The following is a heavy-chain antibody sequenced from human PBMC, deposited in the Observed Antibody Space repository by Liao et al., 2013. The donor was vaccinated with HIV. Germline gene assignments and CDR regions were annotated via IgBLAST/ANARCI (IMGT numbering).Heavy chain of an antibody. CDR2: INHSGST. D-gene: IGHD3-22*01. Sequence: QVQLVQWGAGLVKPSETLSLTCAVYGESLSGYYWTWIRQAPGKGLEWIGEINHSGSTNYNPSLKSRVTVSVDPSKNQFSLXLRSVTAADTAVYYCARGRRLTYYYDSSGYYYVFWGQGTLVTVSS. J-gene: IGHJ4*02. CDR1: GESLSGYY. V-gene: IGHV4-34*01. CDR3: ARGRRLTYYYDSSGYYYVF.